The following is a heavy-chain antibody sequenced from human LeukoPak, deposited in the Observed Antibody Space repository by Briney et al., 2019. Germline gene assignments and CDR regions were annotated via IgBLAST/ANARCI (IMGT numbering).Heavy chain of an antibody. V-gene: IGHV1-2*02. Sequence: GASVKVSCKASGGTFTGYYMHWVRQAPGQGLEWMGWINPNSGGTNYAQKFQGRVTMTRDTSISTAYMELSRLRSDDTAVYYCARALRYFDWMNQNNWFDPWGQGTLVTVSS. CDR2: INPNSGGT. D-gene: IGHD3-9*01. CDR1: GGTFTGYY. CDR3: ARALRYFDWMNQNNWFDP. J-gene: IGHJ5*02.